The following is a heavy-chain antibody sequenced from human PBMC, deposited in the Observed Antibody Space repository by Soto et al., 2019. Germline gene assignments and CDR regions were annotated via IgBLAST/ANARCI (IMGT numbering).Heavy chain of an antibody. Sequence: GASVKVSCKASGYTFTSYGISWVRQAPGQGLEWMGWISAYNGNTNYAQKLQGRVTMTTDTSTSTAYMELRSLRSDDTAVYYCARPQATVTDWYFDLWGRGTLVTVSS. CDR1: GYTFTSYG. D-gene: IGHD4-17*01. J-gene: IGHJ2*01. CDR2: ISAYNGNT. CDR3: ARPQATVTDWYFDL. V-gene: IGHV1-18*01.